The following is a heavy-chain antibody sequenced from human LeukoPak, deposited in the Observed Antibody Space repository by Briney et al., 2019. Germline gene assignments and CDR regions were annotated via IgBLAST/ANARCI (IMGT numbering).Heavy chain of an antibody. D-gene: IGHD5-24*01. CDR2: INPGGDNT. V-gene: IGHV1-46*01. Sequence: ASVKVSCKASGYTFTNYYIHWVRQAPGQGLEWMGLINPGGDNTNYAQNFQGRVTMTRDTSASTVYMELSSLRSEDTAIYYCARIRDAYNDAYDIWGQGTVVTVPP. J-gene: IGHJ3*02. CDR1: GYTFTNYY. CDR3: ARIRDAYNDAYDI.